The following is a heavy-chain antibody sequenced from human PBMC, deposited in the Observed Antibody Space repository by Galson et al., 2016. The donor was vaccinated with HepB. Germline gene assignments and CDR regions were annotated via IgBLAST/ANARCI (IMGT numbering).Heavy chain of an antibody. CDR1: GGSISRYY. CDR2: VHYRGST. D-gene: IGHD5-18*01. CDR3: ARALWGYSYGSFDQ. J-gene: IGHJ4*02. Sequence: LSLTCNVSGGSISRYYWTWIRQAPGKGLEWIGYVHYRGSTVYDYSPSLKSRVAISVDTSKNQFSLKLNSVTAADTAVYYCARALWGYSYGSFDQWGQGTLVTVSS. V-gene: IGHV4-59*08.